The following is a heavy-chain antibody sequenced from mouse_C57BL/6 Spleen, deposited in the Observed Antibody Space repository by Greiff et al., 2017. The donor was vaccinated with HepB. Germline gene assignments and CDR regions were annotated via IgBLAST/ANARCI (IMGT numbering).Heavy chain of an antibody. J-gene: IGHJ3*01. CDR1: GFTFSDYG. Sequence: EVMLVESGGGLVKPGGSLKLSCAASGFTFSDYGMHWVRQAPEKGLEWVAYISSDSSTIYYADTVKGRFTISRDNAKNTLFLQMTSLRSEDTAMYYCARGKDDAFAYWGQGTLVTVSA. CDR3: ARGKDDAFAY. D-gene: IGHD2-12*01. CDR2: ISSDSSTI. V-gene: IGHV5-17*01.